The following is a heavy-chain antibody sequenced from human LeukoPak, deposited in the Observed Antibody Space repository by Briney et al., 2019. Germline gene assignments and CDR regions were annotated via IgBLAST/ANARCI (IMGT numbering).Heavy chain of an antibody. CDR1: GFTFSSYW. V-gene: IGHV3-74*01. CDR3: AKDGNWARFEN. CDR2: INSDGTSP. J-gene: IGHJ4*02. Sequence: PGGSLRLSCAASGFTFSSYWMHWVRQAPGKGLVWVSGINSDGTSPIYADSVKGRFTISRDNAKKTLYLQMNSLRAEDTAAYYCAKDGNWARFENWGQGTLVTVSS. D-gene: IGHD7-27*01.